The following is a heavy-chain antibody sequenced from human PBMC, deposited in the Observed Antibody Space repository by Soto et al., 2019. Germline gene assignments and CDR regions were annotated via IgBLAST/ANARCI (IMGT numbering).Heavy chain of an antibody. J-gene: IGHJ4*02. Sequence: EVQLVESGGGLVQPGGSLRLSCAASGFTFSSYWMHWVRQAPGKGLVWVSRINSDGSSTSYADYVKGRFTISRDNAKNTLYLQMNSLRAEDTAVYYCARLSSGHYEILTVSDYWGQGTLVPVSS. V-gene: IGHV3-74*01. CDR3: ARLSSGHYEILTVSDY. D-gene: IGHD3-9*01. CDR2: INSDGSST. CDR1: GFTFSSYW.